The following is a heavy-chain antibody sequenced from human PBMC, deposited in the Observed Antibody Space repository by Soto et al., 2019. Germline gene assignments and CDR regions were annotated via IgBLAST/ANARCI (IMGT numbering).Heavy chain of an antibody. CDR1: EFSFSDEY. V-gene: IGHV3-72*01. Sequence: VQVEECGGGLVLPGGSLRLSCAVSTASEFSFSDEYMDWVRQAPGKGLEWVGRTRNRVNSFSTDYAASVQGRVTISRDDAKNTVYLQMNSLKTADTAVYYCCHVDPRAKSPDYWGQGTLVTVSS. CDR2: TRNRVNSFST. CDR3: CHVDPRAKSPDY. J-gene: IGHJ4*02. D-gene: IGHD3-16*01.